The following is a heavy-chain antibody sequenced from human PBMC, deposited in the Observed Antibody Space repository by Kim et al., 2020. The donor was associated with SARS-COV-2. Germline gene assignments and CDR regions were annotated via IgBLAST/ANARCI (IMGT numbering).Heavy chain of an antibody. D-gene: IGHD3-16*01. Sequence: SETLSLTCTVSGGSISSGSYYWSWIRQPAGKGLEWIGRIYTSGSTNYNPSLKSRVTISVDTSKNQFSLKLSSVTAADTAVYYCAREGGGDPGYYYYYGMDVWGQGTTVTVSS. V-gene: IGHV4-61*02. CDR3: AREGGGDPGYYYYYGMDV. CDR2: IYTSGST. J-gene: IGHJ6*02. CDR1: GGSISSGSYY.